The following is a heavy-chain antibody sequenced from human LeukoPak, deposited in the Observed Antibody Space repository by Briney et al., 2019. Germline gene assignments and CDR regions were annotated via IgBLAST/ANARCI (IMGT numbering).Heavy chain of an antibody. J-gene: IGHJ5*02. D-gene: IGHD3-22*01. V-gene: IGHV1-69*06. CDR2: IIPIFGTA. Sequence: ASVKVSCKASGGTFSSYAISWVRQAPGQGLEWMGGIIPIFGTANYAQKFQGRVTITADKSTSTAYMELSSLRSEDTAVYYCASRGYDSSGYRFDPWGQGTLVTVSS. CDR3: ASRGYDSSGYRFDP. CDR1: GGTFSSYA.